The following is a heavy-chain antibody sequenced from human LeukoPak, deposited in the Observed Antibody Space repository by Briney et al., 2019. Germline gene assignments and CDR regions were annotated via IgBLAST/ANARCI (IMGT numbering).Heavy chain of an antibody. CDR2: ISFDGSDK. Sequence: GGSLRLSCAASGFTFNTYAMHWVRQTPDTGLEWVAVISFDGSDKYYADSVKGRFTISGDNSRSTLSLAMNSLRVDDTAVYYCARGPYFGSGSYIAGGGMDVWGQGTTVTVSS. J-gene: IGHJ6*02. D-gene: IGHD3-10*01. CDR1: GFTFNTYA. CDR3: ARGPYFGSGSYIAGGGMDV. V-gene: IGHV3-30-3*01.